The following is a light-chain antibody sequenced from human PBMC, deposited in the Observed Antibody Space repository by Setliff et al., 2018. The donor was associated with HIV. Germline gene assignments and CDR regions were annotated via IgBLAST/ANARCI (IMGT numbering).Light chain of an antibody. Sequence: QSVLTQPASVSGSPGQSITISCTGTSSDIGGYNYVSWFQQHPGKAPKLIIFDVTNRPSGISYRFSGSKSDNTASLTISGLQAEDEADYYCLSYTSGSSLYVFGTGTKVTVL. CDR1: SSDIGGYNY. CDR3: LSYTSGSSLYV. V-gene: IGLV2-14*03. CDR2: DVT. J-gene: IGLJ1*01.